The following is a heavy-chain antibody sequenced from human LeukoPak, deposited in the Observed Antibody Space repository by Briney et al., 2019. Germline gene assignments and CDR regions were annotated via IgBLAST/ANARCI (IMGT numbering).Heavy chain of an antibody. Sequence: SETLSLTCAVYGGSFSGYYWSWIRQPPGKGLEWIGEINHSGSTNYNPSLKSRVTISVDTSKNQFSLKLSSVTAADTAVYYCARRRTYGSRSLDYWGQGTLVTVSS. CDR1: GGSFSGYY. CDR2: INHSGST. J-gene: IGHJ4*02. CDR3: ARRRTYGSRSLDY. V-gene: IGHV4-34*01. D-gene: IGHD3-10*01.